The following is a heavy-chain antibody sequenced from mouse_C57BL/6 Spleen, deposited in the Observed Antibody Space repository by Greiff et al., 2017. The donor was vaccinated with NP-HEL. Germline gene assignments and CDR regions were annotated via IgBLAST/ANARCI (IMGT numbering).Heavy chain of an antibody. CDR2: IDPIRGGT. CDR3: ASDGSSRYLDD. V-gene: IGHV1-72*01. CDR1: GYTFTSYW. J-gene: IGHJ1*03. Sequence: QVQLQQPGAELVKPGASVKLSCKASGYTFTSYWMHWVKQRPGRGLEWIGRIDPIRGGTKYNEKFKSKATLTADKSSSPAYMQLSSLTSEDSAVYYCASDGSSRYLDDWGTGTTVTVSS. D-gene: IGHD1-1*01.